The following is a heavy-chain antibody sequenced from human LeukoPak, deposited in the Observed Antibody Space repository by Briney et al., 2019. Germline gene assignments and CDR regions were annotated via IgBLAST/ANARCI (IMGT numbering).Heavy chain of an antibody. D-gene: IGHD4/OR15-4a*01. CDR3: ARNQGDDYLFRFDP. Sequence: GASVKVSCKASGYTFTNYAMNWLRQAPGQGLEWMGWINTNTGNPTYAQGFTGRFVFSLDTSVSTAYLQTSNLKAEDTAVYYCARNQGDDYLFRFDPWGQGTLVTVSS. CDR2: INTNTGNP. CDR1: GYTFTNYA. V-gene: IGHV7-4-1*02. J-gene: IGHJ5*02.